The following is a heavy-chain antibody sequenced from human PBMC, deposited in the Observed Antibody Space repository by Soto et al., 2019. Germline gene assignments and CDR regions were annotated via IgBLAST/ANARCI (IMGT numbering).Heavy chain of an antibody. D-gene: IGHD3-10*01. V-gene: IGHV1-69*18. CDR2: IIPVFGTT. J-gene: IGHJ4*02. Sequence: QVQLVQSGAELKKPGSSVKVSCKASGDTFSGYPINWVRQAPGEGLEWMGRIIPVFGTTNDAQRFEGRVTFTADESTNTAYMELRGRLSEDTAVYYCARYGGFGELKYWGPGTLVTVSS. CDR3: ARYGGFGELKY. CDR1: GDTFSGYP.